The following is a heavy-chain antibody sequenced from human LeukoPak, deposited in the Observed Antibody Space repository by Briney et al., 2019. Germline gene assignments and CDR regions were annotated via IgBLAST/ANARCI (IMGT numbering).Heavy chain of an antibody. CDR3: ARSSIAARSYYFDY. V-gene: IGHV4-61*02. Sequence: SETLSLACTVSGGSISSGSYYWSWIRQPAGKGLEWIGRIYTSGSTNYNPSLKSRATISVDTSKNQFSLKLSSVTAADTAVYYCARSSIAARSYYFDYWGQGTLVTVSS. D-gene: IGHD6-6*01. CDR2: IYTSGST. CDR1: GGSISSGSYY. J-gene: IGHJ4*02.